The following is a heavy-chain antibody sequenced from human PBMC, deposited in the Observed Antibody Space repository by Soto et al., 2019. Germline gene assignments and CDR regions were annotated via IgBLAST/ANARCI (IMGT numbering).Heavy chain of an antibody. D-gene: IGHD2-2*02. CDR2: ISSSSSYI. Sequence: GGSLRLSCAASGFSFSSYSMNWVRQAPGKGLEWVSSISSSSSYIYYADSVEGRFTISRDNAKNSLYLQMNSLIAEDTAVYYCARGGIVVVPAAIPPSGWFGPWGQGTLIRVSS. V-gene: IGHV3-21*01. CDR3: ARGGIVVVPAAIPPSGWFGP. J-gene: IGHJ5*02. CDR1: GFSFSSYS.